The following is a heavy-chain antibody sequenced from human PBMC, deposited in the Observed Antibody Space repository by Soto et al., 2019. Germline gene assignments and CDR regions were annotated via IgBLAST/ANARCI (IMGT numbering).Heavy chain of an antibody. J-gene: IGHJ6*02. CDR2: IYYSGST. CDR3: ARLLNLDRAYGMDV. V-gene: IGHV4-59*01. CDR1: GGSISSYS. D-gene: IGHD3-10*01. Sequence: PSETLSLTCTVSGGSISSYSWSWIRQPPGKGLEWIGCIYYSGSTNYNPSLKSRVTISVDTSKSQFSLKLSSVTAADTAVYYCARLLNLDRAYGMDVWGQGTTVTVS.